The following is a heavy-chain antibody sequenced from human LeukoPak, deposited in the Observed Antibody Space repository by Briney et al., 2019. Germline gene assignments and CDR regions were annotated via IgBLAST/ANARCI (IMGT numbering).Heavy chain of an antibody. CDR1: GFTFGSLG. V-gene: IGHV3-64D*06. J-gene: IGHJ4*01. CDR2: IGSDGDST. Sequence: GGSLRPSCSASGFTFGSLGMHWVRQAPGKGLEHVSTIGSDGDSTYYADSVKDRFTISRDNSKNALYLQMTSLRPEDSAVYYCVSPVFINYWGQGTLVTVSS. CDR3: VSPVFINY. D-gene: IGHD1-14*01.